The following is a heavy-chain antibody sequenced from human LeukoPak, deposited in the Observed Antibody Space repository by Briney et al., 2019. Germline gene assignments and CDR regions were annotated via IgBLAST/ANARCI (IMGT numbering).Heavy chain of an antibody. Sequence: TGGSLRLSCSGSGFTFSSYAMHWVRQAPGKELEYVSATGSNGGSTYYADSVKGRFTISRDNSKNTLYLQMSSLRAEDTAVYYCVKGYCSSTSCYGDYWGQGALVTVSS. V-gene: IGHV3-64D*09. D-gene: IGHD2-2*01. J-gene: IGHJ4*02. CDR2: TGSNGGST. CDR3: VKGYCSSTSCYGDY. CDR1: GFTFSSYA.